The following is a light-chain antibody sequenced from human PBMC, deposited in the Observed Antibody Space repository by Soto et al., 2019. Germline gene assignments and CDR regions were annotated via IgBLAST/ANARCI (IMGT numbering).Light chain of an antibody. Sequence: DIQMGQSPSFVSAAVGDRVTVTCRASQDIGSLLVWYQQKPGKAPTLLIYTTSNLQRGVPSRFSGSGSGTHFTLTISSLQPEDLATYYCQQASSFPRTFGQGTKVDIK. J-gene: IGKJ1*01. CDR2: TTS. V-gene: IGKV1-12*01. CDR3: QQASSFPRT. CDR1: QDIGSL.